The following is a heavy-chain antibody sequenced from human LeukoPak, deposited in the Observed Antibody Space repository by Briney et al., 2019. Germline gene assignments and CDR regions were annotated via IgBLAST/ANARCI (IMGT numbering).Heavy chain of an antibody. CDR3: AKGDCSSTSCNFDN. J-gene: IGHJ4*02. CDR2: INWSSGDI. V-gene: IGHV3-9*01. D-gene: IGHD2-2*01. CDR1: GFTFDDYA. Sequence: GGFLRLSCAASGFTFDDYAMHWVRQAPGKGLEWVSGINWSSGDIGYADSVRGRFTISRDNARSSLYLQMKSLRAEDTALYYCAKGDCSSTSCNFDNWGQGTLVTVSS.